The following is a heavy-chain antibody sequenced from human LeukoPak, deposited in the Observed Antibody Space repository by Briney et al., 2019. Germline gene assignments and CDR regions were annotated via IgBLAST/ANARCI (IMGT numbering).Heavy chain of an antibody. CDR2: IYYSGST. Sequence: SETLSLTCTVSGGSISSYYWSWIRQPRGKGLEWIGYIYYSGSTNYNPSLKSRVTISVDKSKNQFSLKLSSVTAADTAFYYCAGGPPLHGSGSHLDYWGLGTLVTVSS. J-gene: IGHJ4*02. CDR3: AGGPPLHGSGSHLDY. V-gene: IGHV4-59*01. D-gene: IGHD3-10*01. CDR1: GGSISSYY.